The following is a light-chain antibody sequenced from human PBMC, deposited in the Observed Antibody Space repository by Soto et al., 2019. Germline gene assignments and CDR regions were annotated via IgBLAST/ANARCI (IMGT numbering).Light chain of an antibody. Sequence: QSALTQPASVSGSPGQSITISCTGTSSDVGGYNYVSWYQQHPGKAPKLMIYGVSNRPSGVSNRFSGSKSDNTASLTISGLQAEDEADYYCSSYTSSSTLVVFGGGTKLT. J-gene: IGLJ2*01. CDR2: GVS. CDR1: SSDVGGYNY. CDR3: SSYTSSSTLVV. V-gene: IGLV2-14*01.